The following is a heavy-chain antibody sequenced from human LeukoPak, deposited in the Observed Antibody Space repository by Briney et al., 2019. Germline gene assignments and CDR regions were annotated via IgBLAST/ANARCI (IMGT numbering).Heavy chain of an antibody. CDR1: GFTFSSYA. CDR2: IKQDGSEK. Sequence: GGSLRLSCAASGFTFSSYAMSWVRQAPGKGLEWVANIKQDGSEKYYVDSVKGRFTISRDNAKNSLYLQMGSLRAEDMAVYYCSRGAPIVVGNDAFDIWGQGTMVTVSS. V-gene: IGHV3-7*01. D-gene: IGHD3-22*01. J-gene: IGHJ3*02. CDR3: SRGAPIVVGNDAFDI.